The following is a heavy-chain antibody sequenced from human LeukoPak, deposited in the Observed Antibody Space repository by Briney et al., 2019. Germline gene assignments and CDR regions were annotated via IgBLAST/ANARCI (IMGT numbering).Heavy chain of an antibody. V-gene: IGHV2-5*02. CDR1: GLSLSTSGVG. Sequence: SGPTLVKPTQTLTLTCSFSGLSLSTSGVGVGWIRQPPGKALEWLALIYWDDDKQYSPSLKNRLTITKDTSKNQVVLTMTSMSPVDTGAYYCAHRPPLETYGRGSAFDIWGQGTMVTVSS. D-gene: IGHD3-3*01. J-gene: IGHJ3*02. CDR3: AHRPPLETYGRGSAFDI. CDR2: IYWDDDK.